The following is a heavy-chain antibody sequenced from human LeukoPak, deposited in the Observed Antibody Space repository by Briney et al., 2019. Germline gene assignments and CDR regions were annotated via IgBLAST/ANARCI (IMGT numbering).Heavy chain of an antibody. CDR3: ARAGYGDYSDY. CDR2: ISGSGGST. CDR1: GFTFSSYA. D-gene: IGHD4-17*01. J-gene: IGHJ4*02. V-gene: IGHV3-23*01. Sequence: GGSLRLSCAASGFTFSSYAMSWVRQAPGKGLEWVSAISGSGGSTYYADSVKGRFTISRDNAKNSLYLQMNSLRAEDTAVYYCARAGYGDYSDYWGQGTLVTVSS.